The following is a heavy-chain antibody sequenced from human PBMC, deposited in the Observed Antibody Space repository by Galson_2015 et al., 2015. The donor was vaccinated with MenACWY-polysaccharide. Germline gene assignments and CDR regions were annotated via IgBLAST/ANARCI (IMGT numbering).Heavy chain of an antibody. J-gene: IGHJ4*02. CDR1: GFTFSNYW. V-gene: IGHV3-74*01. CDR3: ARAGGRFPGNYYFDS. CDR2: INGDETGT. Sequence: LRLSCAASGFTFSNYWMHWVRQAPGKGLVWVSRINGDETGTSYADSVKGRFTISRDNAKNTLFLQMNSLRAEDTAVYYCARAGGRFPGNYYFDSWGQGTLVTVSS. D-gene: IGHD1-26*01.